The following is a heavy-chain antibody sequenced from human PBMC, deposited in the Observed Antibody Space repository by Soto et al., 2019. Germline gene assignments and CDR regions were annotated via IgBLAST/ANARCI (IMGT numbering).Heavy chain of an antibody. J-gene: IGHJ3*01. CDR2: INPQSGGS. CDR3: ARDRVRTPEGVDSFDL. V-gene: IGHV1-2*02. Sequence: ASVKVSCKASGYVFSNYFMHWVRQAPGQGLEWMGYINPQSGGSKYEDNFQDRVTMTRDTPKTTVYMELRGLTSDDTAVYYCARDRVRTPEGVDSFDLWCQGTLVTVXS. D-gene: IGHD3-10*01. CDR1: GYVFSNYF.